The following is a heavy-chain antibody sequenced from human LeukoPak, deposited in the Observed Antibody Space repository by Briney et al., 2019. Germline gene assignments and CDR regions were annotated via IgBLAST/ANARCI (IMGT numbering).Heavy chain of an antibody. D-gene: IGHD5-12*01. J-gene: IGHJ4*02. CDR3: ARDSGYDSRFDY. CDR2: ISSSSSYI. V-gene: IGHV3-21*01. Sequence: PSETLSLTCTVSGGSISSSSYYWGWVRQAPGKGLEWVSSISSSSSYIYYADSVKGRFTISRDNAKNSLYLQMNSLRAEDTAVYYCARDSGYDSRFDYWGQGTLVTVSS. CDR1: GGSISSSSYY.